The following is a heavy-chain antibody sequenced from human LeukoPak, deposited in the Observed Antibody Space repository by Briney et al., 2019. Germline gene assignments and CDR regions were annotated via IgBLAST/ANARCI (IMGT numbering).Heavy chain of an antibody. CDR2: IIPIFGIA. J-gene: IGHJ6*02. V-gene: IGHV1-69*04. Sequence: SVKVSCKASGGTFSSYAISWVRHAPGQGLEWMGRIIPIFGIANYAQKFQGRVTITADKSTSTAYMELSSLRSEDTAVYYCARDLYSSGWYYYYYGMDVWGQGTTVTVSS. CDR3: ARDLYSSGWYYYYYGMDV. CDR1: GGTFSSYA. D-gene: IGHD6-19*01.